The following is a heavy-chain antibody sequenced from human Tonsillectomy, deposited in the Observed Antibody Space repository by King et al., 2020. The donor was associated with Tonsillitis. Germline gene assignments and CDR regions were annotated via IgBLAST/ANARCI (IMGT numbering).Heavy chain of an antibody. Sequence: QVQLVESGGGVVQPGRSLRLSCAASGFTFSNYSMHWVRQAPGKGLEWVAVLSYDGSKKYYADSVKGRFTISRDNSKDPLSLQMSSLRADDTAVYHCVRVEAAGNSYFFDYWGQGTLVTVSS. D-gene: IGHD1-1*01. J-gene: IGHJ4*02. CDR3: VRVEAAGNSYFFDY. V-gene: IGHV3-30*04. CDR1: GFTFSNYS. CDR2: LSYDGSKK.